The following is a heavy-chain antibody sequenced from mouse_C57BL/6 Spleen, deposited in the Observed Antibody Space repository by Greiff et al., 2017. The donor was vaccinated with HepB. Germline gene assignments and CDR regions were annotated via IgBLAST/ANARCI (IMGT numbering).Heavy chain of an antibody. V-gene: IGHV1-26*01. CDR1: GYTFTNYY. J-gene: IGHJ2*01. CDR3: ARGLNYDY. CDR2: INPNNGGT. Sequence: EVQLQQSEPELVKPGASVKISCKASGYTFTNYYMNWVKQSHGKSLEWIGDINPNNGGTSYNQKFKGKATLTVDKSSSTAYMELRSLTSEDSAVYYCARGLNYDYWGQGTTLTVSS. D-gene: IGHD2-1*01.